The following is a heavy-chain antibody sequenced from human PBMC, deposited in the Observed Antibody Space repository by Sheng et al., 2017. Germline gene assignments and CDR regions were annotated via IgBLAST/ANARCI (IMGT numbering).Heavy chain of an antibody. CDR3: AKNWGELFFDH. V-gene: IGHV3-11*04. CDR2: ISGSGSSE. CDR1: GFIFSDYY. D-gene: IGHD7-27*01. Sequence: QVHLTESGGALVKPGGSLRLSCEASGFIFSDYYMSWIRQAPGKGLEWIASISGSGSSEKYADSVKGRFTISRDNAKNSLYLEMSSLSAEDTAVFYCAKNWGELFFDHWGQGIAGHRLL. J-gene: IGHJ4*02.